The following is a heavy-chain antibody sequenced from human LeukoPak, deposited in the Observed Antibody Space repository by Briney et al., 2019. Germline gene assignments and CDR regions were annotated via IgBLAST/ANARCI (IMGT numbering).Heavy chain of an antibody. J-gene: IGHJ4*02. CDR2: INPSGGST. D-gene: IGHD3-22*01. V-gene: IGHV1-46*01. CDR3: ARDVLYYYDSSGFFAY. Sequence: GASVKVSCKSSGYTFTNYYMHWVRQAPGQGLEWMGIINPSGGSTSYAQKFQGRVTMTRDTSTSTVYMELSSLRSEDTAVYYCARDVLYYYDSSGFFAYWGQGTLVTVSS. CDR1: GYTFTNYY.